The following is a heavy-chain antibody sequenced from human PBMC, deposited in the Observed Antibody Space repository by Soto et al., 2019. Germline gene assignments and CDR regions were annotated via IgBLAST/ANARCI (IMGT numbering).Heavy chain of an antibody. CDR1: GFTVSSSY. J-gene: IGHJ3*02. Sequence: EVQLVETGGGLIQPGGSLRLSCAASGFTVSSSYMNWVRQAPGKGLEWVSIIYSGGGTYYADSVKGRFTISRDNSKNPLYLQMNSLRAEDTAVYYWARSSGGSYHSHAFDIWGQGTMVTVSS. CDR3: ARSSGGSYHSHAFDI. D-gene: IGHD3-16*02. V-gene: IGHV3-53*02. CDR2: IYSGGGT.